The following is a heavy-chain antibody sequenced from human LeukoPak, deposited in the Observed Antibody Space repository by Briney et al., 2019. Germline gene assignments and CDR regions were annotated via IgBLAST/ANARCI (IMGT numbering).Heavy chain of an antibody. Sequence: PSETLSLTCAVYGGSFSGYYWSWIRQPPGKGLEWIGEINHSGSTNYNPSLKSRVTISVDTSRNQFSLKLSSVTAEDTAVYYCARTSDYVRDFDYWGQGTLVAVSS. CDR3: ARTSDYVRDFDY. D-gene: IGHD3-16*01. CDR1: GGSFSGYY. V-gene: IGHV4-34*01. CDR2: INHSGST. J-gene: IGHJ4*02.